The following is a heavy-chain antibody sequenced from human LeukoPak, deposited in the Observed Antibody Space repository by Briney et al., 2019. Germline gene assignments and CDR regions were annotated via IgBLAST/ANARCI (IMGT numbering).Heavy chain of an antibody. CDR2: ISSSSSTI. Sequence: GGSLRLSCTASGFTFSSYSMNWVRQAPGKGLEWVSYISSSSSTIYYADSVKGRFTISRGNAKNALYLQLNSLRAEDTAVYYCARSIQSYYYMDVWGKGTTVTVSS. V-gene: IGHV3-48*01. CDR3: ARSIQSYYYMDV. J-gene: IGHJ6*03. D-gene: IGHD5-18*01. CDR1: GFTFSSYS.